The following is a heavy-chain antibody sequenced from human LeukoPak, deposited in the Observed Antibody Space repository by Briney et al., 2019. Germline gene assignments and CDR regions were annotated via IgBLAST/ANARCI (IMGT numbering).Heavy chain of an antibody. Sequence: SVKVSCKASGGTFSSYAISWVRQAPGQGLEWMGGIIPIFGTANYARKFQGRVTITADESTSTAYMELSSLRSEDTAVYYCASLGSTSRLHDAFDIWGQGTMVTVSS. CDR2: IIPIFGTA. CDR3: ASLGSTSRLHDAFDI. V-gene: IGHV1-69*01. D-gene: IGHD2-2*01. CDR1: GGTFSSYA. J-gene: IGHJ3*02.